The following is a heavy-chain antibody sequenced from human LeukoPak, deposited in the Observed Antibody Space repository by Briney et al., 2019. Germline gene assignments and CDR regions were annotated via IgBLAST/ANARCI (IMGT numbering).Heavy chain of an antibody. CDR3: AKDQSRWRGGDAFDI. CDR2: ISYDGSNK. D-gene: IGHD4-23*01. V-gene: IGHV3-30*18. CDR1: GFTFSSYG. Sequence: GRSLRLSCAASGFTFSSYGMHWVRQAPGKGLEWVAVISYDGSNKYYADSVKGRFTISRDNSKNTLYLQMNGLRAEDTAVYYCAKDQSRWRGGDAFDIWGQGTMVTVSS. J-gene: IGHJ3*02.